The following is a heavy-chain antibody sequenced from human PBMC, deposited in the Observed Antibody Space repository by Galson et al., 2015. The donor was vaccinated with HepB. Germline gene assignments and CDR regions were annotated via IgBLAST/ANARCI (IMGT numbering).Heavy chain of an antibody. CDR3: ARLMGSRPEYYYGMDV. D-gene: IGHD1-14*01. J-gene: IGHJ6*02. CDR1: GFTFSSYS. CDR2: ISSSSSTI. V-gene: IGHV3-48*04. Sequence: SLRLSCAASGFTFSSYSMNWVRQAPGKGLEWVSYISSSSSTIHYADSVKGRFTISRDNAKNSLYLQMNSLRAEDTAVYYCARLMGSRPEYYYGMDVWGQGTTVTVSS.